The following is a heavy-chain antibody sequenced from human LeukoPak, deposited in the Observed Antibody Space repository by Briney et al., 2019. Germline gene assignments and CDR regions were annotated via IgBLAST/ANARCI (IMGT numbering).Heavy chain of an antibody. V-gene: IGHV4-34*01. CDR3: AREESGSYEVSFDI. CDR2: INHSGST. Sequence: SETLSLTCAVYGGSFSGYYWSWIRQPPGKGLEWIGEINHSGSTNYNPSLKSRVTISVDTSKNQFSLKLSSVTAADTAVYYCAREESGSYEVSFDIWGQGTMVTVSS. D-gene: IGHD1-26*01. CDR1: GGSFSGYY. J-gene: IGHJ3*02.